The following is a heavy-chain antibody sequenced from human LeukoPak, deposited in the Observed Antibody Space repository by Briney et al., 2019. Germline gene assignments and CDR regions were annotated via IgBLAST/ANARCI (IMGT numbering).Heavy chain of an antibody. J-gene: IGHJ6*03. Sequence: SGGSLRLSCAASGFTFKSYGMHWVRQAPGKGLEWVAFLRYDGSNNYYADSVKGRFTISRDNSKNTLYMQMNSLRAGDTAVYYCAKRVVIRSTDYFYYYIHVWGKGTTVTVSS. D-gene: IGHD3-3*01. V-gene: IGHV3-30*02. CDR1: GFTFKSYG. CDR3: AKRVVIRSTDYFYYYIHV. CDR2: LRYDGSNN.